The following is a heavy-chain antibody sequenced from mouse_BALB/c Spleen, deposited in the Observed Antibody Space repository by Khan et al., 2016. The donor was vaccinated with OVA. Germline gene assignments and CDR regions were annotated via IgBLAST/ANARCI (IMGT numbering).Heavy chain of an antibody. Sequence: EVMLEESGPGLVKPSQSLSLTCTVTGYSITSGYGWNWIRQFPGNKLEWMGYISYSGSTNYNPSLKSRISITRDTSKNQFFLQLNSVTTEDTATYYCARTARIKYWGQGTTLTVSS. D-gene: IGHD1-2*01. CDR2: ISYSGST. J-gene: IGHJ2*01. CDR3: ARTARIKY. V-gene: IGHV3-2*02. CDR1: GYSITSGYG.